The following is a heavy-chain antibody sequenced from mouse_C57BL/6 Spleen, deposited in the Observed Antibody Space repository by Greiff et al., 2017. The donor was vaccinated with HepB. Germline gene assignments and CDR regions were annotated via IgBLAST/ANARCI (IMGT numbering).Heavy chain of an antibody. V-gene: IGHV1-42*01. Sequence: EVQVVESGPELVKPGASVKISCKASGYSFTGYYMNWVKQSPEKSLEWIGEINPSTGGTTYNQKFKAKATLTVDKSSSTAYMQLKSLTSEDSAVYYCARIYYGNYGAMDYWGQGTSVTVSS. CDR2: INPSTGGT. CDR3: ARIYYGNYGAMDY. D-gene: IGHD2-1*01. J-gene: IGHJ4*01. CDR1: GYSFTGYY.